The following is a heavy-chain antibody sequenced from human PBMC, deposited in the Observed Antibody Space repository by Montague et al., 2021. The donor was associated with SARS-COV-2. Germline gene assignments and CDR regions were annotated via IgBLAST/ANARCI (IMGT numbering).Heavy chain of an antibody. J-gene: IGHJ5*02. CDR3: ARALIMITFGGVIAHWFDP. CDR1: GGSISSSSYY. CDR2: IYYSGST. D-gene: IGHD3-16*02. Sequence: SETLSLTCTVSGGSISSSSYYWGWIRQPPGKGLEWIGSIYYSGSTYYNPSLQSRVTISVDTSKNQFSLKLSSVTAADTAVYYCARALIMITFGGVIAHWFDPWGQGTLVNVSS. V-gene: IGHV4-39*07.